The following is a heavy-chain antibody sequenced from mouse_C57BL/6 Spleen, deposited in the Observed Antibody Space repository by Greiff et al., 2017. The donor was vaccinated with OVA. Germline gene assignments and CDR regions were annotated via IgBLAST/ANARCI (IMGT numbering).Heavy chain of an antibody. Sequence: QVQLQQSGAELVRPGASVTLSCTASGYTFTDYEMHWVKQTPVHGLEWIGAIDPETGGTAYNQKFKGKAILTADKSSSTAYMELRSLTSEDSAVYYCTFITTVVSGYFDVWGTGTTVTVSS. D-gene: IGHD1-1*01. CDR2: IDPETGGT. V-gene: IGHV1-15*01. J-gene: IGHJ1*03. CDR3: TFITTVVSGYFDV. CDR1: GYTFTDYE.